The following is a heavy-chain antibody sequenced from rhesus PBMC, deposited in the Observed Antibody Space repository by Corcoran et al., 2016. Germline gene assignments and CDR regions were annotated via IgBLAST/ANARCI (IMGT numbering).Heavy chain of an antibody. CDR2: IYGNSAST. CDR1: GGSISDSYY. CDR3: ARTPRGKRTTIGYFEF. V-gene: IGHV4S9*01. J-gene: IGHJ1*01. D-gene: IGHD1-14*01. Sequence: QVQLQESGPGLVKPSETLSLTCAVSGGSISDSYYWNWIRQPPGKGLEWMGNIYGNSASTYYNPSLKSRVTISKDTSKNQFFLKLSSVTAADTAVYYCARTPRGKRTTIGYFEFWGQGALVTVSS.